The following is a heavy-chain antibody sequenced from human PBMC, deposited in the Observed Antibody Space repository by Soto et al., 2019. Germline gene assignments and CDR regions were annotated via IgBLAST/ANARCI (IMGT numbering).Heavy chain of an antibody. CDR3: ARGDTGGAFDI. D-gene: IGHD1-1*01. CDR1: GGSISIGDYY. J-gene: IGHJ3*02. CDR2: IYYSGST. Sequence: SETLSLTCTVSGGSISIGDYYWSWIRQPPGKGLEWIGYIYYSGSTYYNPSLKSRVTISVDTSKNQFSLKLSSVTAADTAVYYCARGDTGGAFDIWGQGTMVTVSS. V-gene: IGHV4-30-4*01.